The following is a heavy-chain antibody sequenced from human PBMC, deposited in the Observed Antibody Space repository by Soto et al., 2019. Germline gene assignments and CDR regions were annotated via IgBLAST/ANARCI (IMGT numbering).Heavy chain of an antibody. CDR2: IIPIFGTA. D-gene: IGHD6-25*01. CDR3: ARTAAGETYYYYYGMDV. CDR1: GGTFSSYA. V-gene: IGHV1-69*06. J-gene: IGHJ6*02. Sequence: GASVKVSCKASGGTFSSYAISWVRQAPGQGLEWMGGIIPIFGTANYAQKFQGRVTITADKSTSTAYMELSSLRSEDTAVYYCARTAAGETYYYYYGMDVWGQGTTVTVSS.